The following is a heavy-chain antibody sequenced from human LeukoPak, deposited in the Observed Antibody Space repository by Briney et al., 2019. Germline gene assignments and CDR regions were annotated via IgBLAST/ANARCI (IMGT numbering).Heavy chain of an antibody. CDR2: ISSSSSYI. Sequence: GGSLRLSCAASGFTFISYSMNWVRQAPGKGLEWVSSISSSSSYIYYADSVKGRFTISRDNAKNSLYLQMNSLRAEDTAVFYCASGASETMVGLWGQGTLVTVSS. CDR1: GFTFISYS. CDR3: ASGASETMVGL. D-gene: IGHD4/OR15-4a*01. J-gene: IGHJ4*02. V-gene: IGHV3-21*01.